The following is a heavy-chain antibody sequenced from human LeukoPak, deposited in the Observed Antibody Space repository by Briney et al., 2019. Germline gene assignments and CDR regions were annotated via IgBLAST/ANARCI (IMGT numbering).Heavy chain of an antibody. CDR3: AKDITPYYYDSSGYYPPFYGMDV. D-gene: IGHD3-22*01. CDR2: IRSDGGRS. Sequence: PGGSLRLSCAASGFTFDDYAMHWVRQAPGKGLEWVSLIRSDGGRSYYADPVKGRFTISRDNSKNSLYLQMNSLRTEDTALYYCAKDITPYYYDSSGYYPPFYGMDVWGQGTTVTVSS. J-gene: IGHJ6*02. CDR1: GFTFDDYA. V-gene: IGHV3-43*02.